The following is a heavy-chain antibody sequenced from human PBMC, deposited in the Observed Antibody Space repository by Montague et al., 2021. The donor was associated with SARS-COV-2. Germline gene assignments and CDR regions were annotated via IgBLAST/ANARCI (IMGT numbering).Heavy chain of an antibody. J-gene: IGHJ4*02. CDR2: ISYEGSIQ. V-gene: IGHV3-30*18. CDR3: AKDATIFWFERGRGTFDY. Sequence: SLRLSCAASGFNFNNFGMHWVRQAPGQSLEWVAVISYEGSIQYYADSVKGRFTISRDWSKSTLYLQMSSLRPEDTAVYYCAKDATIFWFERGRGTFDYWGRGTLVAVSS. CDR1: GFNFNNFG. D-gene: IGHD3-3*01.